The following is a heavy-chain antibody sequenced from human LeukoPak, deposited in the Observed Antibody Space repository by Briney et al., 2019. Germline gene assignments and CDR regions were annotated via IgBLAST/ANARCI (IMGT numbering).Heavy chain of an antibody. J-gene: IGHJ6*04. CDR2: ISGSGGST. V-gene: IGHV3-23*01. D-gene: IGHD3-10*02. CDR3: AELGITMIGGV. CDR1: GFTFTGYG. Sequence: GGSLRLSCAASGFTFTGYGMSWVRQAPGKGLEWVSAISGSGGSTYYSDSVKGRFAISRDSAKNSLYLQMNSLRAEDTAVYYCAELGITMIGGVWGKGTTVTISS.